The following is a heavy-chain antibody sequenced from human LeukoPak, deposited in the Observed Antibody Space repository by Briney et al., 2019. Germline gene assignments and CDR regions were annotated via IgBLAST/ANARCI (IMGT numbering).Heavy chain of an antibody. Sequence: SETLSLTCTVSGGSISSDYWSWIRQSPGKGLEWIGYIYYSGTTSYNPSLKSRVTISLDTSKNQFSLKLSSVTAADTAVCYCARGANWGSPDYWGQGTLVTVSS. D-gene: IGHD7-27*01. J-gene: IGHJ4*02. V-gene: IGHV4-59*01. CDR2: IYYSGTT. CDR1: GGSISSDY. CDR3: ARGANWGSPDY.